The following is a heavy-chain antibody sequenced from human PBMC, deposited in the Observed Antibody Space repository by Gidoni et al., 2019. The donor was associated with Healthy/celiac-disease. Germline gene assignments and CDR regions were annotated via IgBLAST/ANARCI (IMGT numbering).Heavy chain of an antibody. J-gene: IGHJ3*02. Sequence: QLQLQESGPGLVKPSETLSLTCTVSGGSISSSSYYWGWIRQPPGKGLEWIGSIYYSGSTYYNPSLKSRVTISVDTSKNQFSLKLSSVTAADTAVYYCARRGSGYDSWPDAFDIWGQGTMVTVSS. D-gene: IGHD5-12*01. CDR2: IYYSGST. CDR3: ARRGSGYDSWPDAFDI. CDR1: GGSISSSSYY. V-gene: IGHV4-39*01.